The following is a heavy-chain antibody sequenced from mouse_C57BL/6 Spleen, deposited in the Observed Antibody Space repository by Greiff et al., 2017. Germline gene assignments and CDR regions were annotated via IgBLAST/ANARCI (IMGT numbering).Heavy chain of an antibody. D-gene: IGHD4-1*01. Sequence: SDAELVKPGASVKISCKVSGYTFTDHTIHWMKQRPEQGLEWIGYIYPRDGSTKYNEKFKGKATLTADKSSSTAYMQLNSLTSEDSAVYFCAREGFSNWDVRYFDVWGTGTTVTVSS. CDR2: IYPRDGST. CDR3: AREGFSNWDVRYFDV. V-gene: IGHV1-78*01. J-gene: IGHJ1*03. CDR1: GYTFTDHT.